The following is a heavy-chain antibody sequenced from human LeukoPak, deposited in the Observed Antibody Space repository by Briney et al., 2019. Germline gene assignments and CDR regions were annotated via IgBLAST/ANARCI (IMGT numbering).Heavy chain of an antibody. CDR2: IRYDGSNK. CDR3: AKDRIAAAYYFDY. D-gene: IGHD6-13*01. CDR1: GFTFSSYG. V-gene: IGHV3-30*02. J-gene: IGHJ4*02. Sequence: GGSLRLSCAASGFTFSSYGMHWVRQAPGKGLEWVAFIRYDGSNKYYADSVKGRFTISRDNSKNTLYLQMNSLRAEDTAVYYCAKDRIAAAYYFDYWGQGTLVSVSS.